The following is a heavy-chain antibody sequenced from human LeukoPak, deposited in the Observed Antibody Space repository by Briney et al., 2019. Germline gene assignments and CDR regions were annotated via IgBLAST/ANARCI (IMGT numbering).Heavy chain of an antibody. CDR2: ISSNGGST. CDR3: ARDPVEWELLLDY. D-gene: IGHD1-26*01. Sequence: GGSLRLSCSASGFTFSSYAMHWVRQAPGKGLEYVSAISSNGGSTYYADSVKGRFTISRDNARNSVFLQMSGLRVEDTAVYYCARDPVEWELLLDYWGQGTLVTVSS. CDR1: GFTFSSYA. V-gene: IGHV3-64*04. J-gene: IGHJ4*02.